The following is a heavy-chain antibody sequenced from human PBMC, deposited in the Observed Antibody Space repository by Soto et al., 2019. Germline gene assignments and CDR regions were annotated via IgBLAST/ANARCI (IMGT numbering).Heavy chain of an antibody. CDR2: ISGSGGST. Sequence: GGSLRFSCAASGFTFSSYAMSWVRQAPGKGLEWVSAISGSGGSTYYADSVKGRFTISRDNSKNTLYLQMNSLRAEDTAVYYCATTGGYCSSTSCYVGYYYYGMDVWGQGTTVTVSS. CDR1: GFTFSSYA. CDR3: ATTGGYCSSTSCYVGYYYYGMDV. D-gene: IGHD2-2*01. V-gene: IGHV3-23*01. J-gene: IGHJ6*02.